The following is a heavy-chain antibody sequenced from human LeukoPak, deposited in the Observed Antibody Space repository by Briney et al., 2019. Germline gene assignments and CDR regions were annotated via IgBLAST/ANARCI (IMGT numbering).Heavy chain of an antibody. J-gene: IGHJ3*01. Sequence: PGGSLRLSCAASGFTVSSNYMSWVRQAPGKGLEWVSVIYSGGSTYYADSVKGRFTISRDNSKNTLYLQMNSLRAEDTAVYYCASPGYLDSSGYYSWGQGKMVTVSS. CDR3: ASPGYLDSSGYYS. D-gene: IGHD3-22*01. V-gene: IGHV3-53*01. CDR1: GFTVSSNY. CDR2: IYSGGST.